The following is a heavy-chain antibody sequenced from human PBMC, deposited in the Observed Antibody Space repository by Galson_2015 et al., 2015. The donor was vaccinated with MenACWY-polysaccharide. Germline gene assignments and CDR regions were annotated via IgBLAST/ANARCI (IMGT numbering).Heavy chain of an antibody. CDR2: VSGSGNSA. CDR1: GFTFRTFP. V-gene: IGHV3-23*01. D-gene: IGHD2-21*01. CDR3: AKSGGDGATVFATVPTAPES. Sequence: SLRLSCAASGFTFRTFPMNWVRQPPGKGLEWVAGVSGSGNSAFYADSVRGRFTISRDNSRNTLYLQMNSLRADDTALYYCAKSGGDGATVFATVPTAPESWGQGTLVTVSS. J-gene: IGHJ4*02.